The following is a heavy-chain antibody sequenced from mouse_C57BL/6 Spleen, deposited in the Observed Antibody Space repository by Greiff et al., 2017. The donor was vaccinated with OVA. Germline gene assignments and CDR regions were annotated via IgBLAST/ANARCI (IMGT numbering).Heavy chain of an antibody. CDR2: IDPSDSYT. J-gene: IGHJ2*01. CDR3: ARGKFYYGNADFDY. D-gene: IGHD2-1*01. CDR1: GYTFTSYW. Sequence: QVQLQQSGAELVKPGASVKLSCKASGYTFTSYWMQWVKQRPGQGLEWIGEIDPSDSYTNYNQKFKGKATLTVDTSSSTAYMQLSSLTSEDSAVYYCARGKFYYGNADFDYWGQGTTLTVSS. V-gene: IGHV1-50*01.